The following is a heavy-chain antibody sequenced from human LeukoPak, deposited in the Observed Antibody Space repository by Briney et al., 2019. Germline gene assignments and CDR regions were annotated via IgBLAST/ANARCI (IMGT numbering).Heavy chain of an antibody. CDR2: MNPNSGNT. D-gene: IGHD3-9*01. J-gene: IGHJ5*02. V-gene: IGHV1-8*01. Sequence: ASVKVSCKASGYTFTSYDINWVRQATGQGLEWMGWMNPNSGNTGYAQKFQGRVTMTRNTSISTAYMELSSLRSEDTAVYYCARGDSYDILTGYPSDPWGQGTLVTVSS. CDR3: ARGDSYDILTGYPSDP. CDR1: GYTFTSYD.